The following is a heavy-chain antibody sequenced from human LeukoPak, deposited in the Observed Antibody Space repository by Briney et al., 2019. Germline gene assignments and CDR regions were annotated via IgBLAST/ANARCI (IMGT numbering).Heavy chain of an antibody. V-gene: IGHV1-2*02. CDR1: GYTFTGYY. CDR3: ARGIYDFWSGYYRPNAFDI. Sequence: ASVKVSCKASGYTFTGYYMHWVRQAPGQGLEWMGWINPNSGGTNYAQKFQGRVTMTRNTSISTAYMELSSLRSEDTAVYYCARGIYDFWSGYYRPNAFDIWGQGTMVTVSS. D-gene: IGHD3-3*01. CDR2: INPNSGGT. J-gene: IGHJ3*02.